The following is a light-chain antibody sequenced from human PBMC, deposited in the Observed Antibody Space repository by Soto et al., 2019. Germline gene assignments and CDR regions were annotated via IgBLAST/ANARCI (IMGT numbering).Light chain of an antibody. Sequence: DIQMTQSTSSLSASVGARVTITCRASQSISSYLNWYQQKPGKAPKLLIYAASSLQSGVPSRFSGSGSGTDFTLTISSLQPEDFATYYCQQSYSTWTVGKGTKGDIK. CDR3: QQSYSTWT. CDR1: QSISSY. J-gene: IGKJ1*01. V-gene: IGKV1-39*01. CDR2: AAS.